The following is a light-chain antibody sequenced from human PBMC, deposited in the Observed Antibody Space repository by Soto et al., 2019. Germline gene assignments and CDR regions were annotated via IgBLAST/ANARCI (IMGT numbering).Light chain of an antibody. J-gene: IGKJ1*01. CDR2: DAS. CDR3: QQYNTYWT. V-gene: IGKV1-13*02. Sequence: AIQLTQSPSSLSASVGDSVTITCRASQGISSAFAWYQQTPGGAPKLLIYDASTSASGVPSRLSGSGSGTEFTLTIRSLQPDDSATYYCQQYNTYWTFGQGTKVDIK. CDR1: QGISSA.